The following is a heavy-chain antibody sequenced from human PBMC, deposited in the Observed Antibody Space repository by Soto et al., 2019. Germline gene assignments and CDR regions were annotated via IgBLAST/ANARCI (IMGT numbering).Heavy chain of an antibody. D-gene: IGHD3-22*01. CDR1: GGTFSSYA. V-gene: IGHV1-69*13. CDR3: ASTYYYDSSGYYSVPY. CDR2: VIPIFGTA. J-gene: IGHJ4*02. Sequence: SVKVSCKASGGTFSSYAISWVRQAPGQGLEWMGGVIPIFGTANYAQKFQGRVTITADESTSTAYMELSSLRSEDTAVYYCASTYYYDSSGYYSVPYWGQGTLVTVSS.